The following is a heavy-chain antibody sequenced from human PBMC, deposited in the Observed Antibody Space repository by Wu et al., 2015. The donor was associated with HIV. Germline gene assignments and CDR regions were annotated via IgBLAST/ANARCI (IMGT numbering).Heavy chain of an antibody. CDR3: ANTAIMHWSGYSYNWFDP. V-gene: IGHV1-69*12. D-gene: IGHD3-3*01. Sequence: QVQLVQSGAEVKKPGSSVKVSCKASGGTFSSYAISWVRQAPGQGLEWMGGIIPIFGTANYAQKFQGRVTITADESTSTAYMELSSLRSEDTAVYYCANTAIMHWSGYSYNWFDPWGQGTLVTVSS. CDR1: GGTFSSYA. J-gene: IGHJ5*02. CDR2: IIPIFGTA.